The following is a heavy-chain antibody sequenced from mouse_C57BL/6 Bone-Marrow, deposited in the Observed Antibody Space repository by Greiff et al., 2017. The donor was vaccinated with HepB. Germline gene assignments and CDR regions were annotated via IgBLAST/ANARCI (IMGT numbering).Heavy chain of an antibody. CDR1: GYTFTNYW. Sequence: QVQLQQSGAELVRPGTSVKMSCKASGYTFTNYWIGWAKQRPGHGLEWIGDIYPGGGYTNYNEKFKGKATLTADKSSSTAYMQFSSLTSEDSAIYYCARRAAYYSNYGYAMTTGVKEPQSPSPQ. CDR3: ARRAAYYSNYGYAMTT. J-gene: IGHJ4*01. V-gene: IGHV1-63*01. CDR2: IYPGGGYT. D-gene: IGHD2-5*01.